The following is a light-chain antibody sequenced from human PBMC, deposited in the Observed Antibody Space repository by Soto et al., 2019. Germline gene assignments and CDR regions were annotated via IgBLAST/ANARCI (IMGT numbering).Light chain of an antibody. V-gene: IGKV1-39*01. Sequence: DIHMTQSPSSLSASVGDRITITCRASQRITTCVNWYQLKPGEAPKLLISTSATLQRGVPSRFSGSGSGTDFTLTITLLQPADFATYFCQQTYSTPYTFGQGTKLEIK. J-gene: IGKJ2*01. CDR2: TSA. CDR3: QQTYSTPYT. CDR1: QRITTC.